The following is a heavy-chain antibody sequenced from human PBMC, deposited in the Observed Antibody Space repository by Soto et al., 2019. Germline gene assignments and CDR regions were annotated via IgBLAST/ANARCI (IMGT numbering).Heavy chain of an antibody. D-gene: IGHD3-22*01. Sequence: SVKVSCKASGGTFSSYAISWVRQAPGQGLEWMGGIIPIFGTANYAQKFQGRVTITADESTSTAYMELSSLRSEDTAVYYCARDLYSSGYYSENGWFDPWGQGTLVTVSS. V-gene: IGHV1-69*13. CDR3: ARDLYSSGYYSENGWFDP. J-gene: IGHJ5*02. CDR2: IIPIFGTA. CDR1: GGTFSSYA.